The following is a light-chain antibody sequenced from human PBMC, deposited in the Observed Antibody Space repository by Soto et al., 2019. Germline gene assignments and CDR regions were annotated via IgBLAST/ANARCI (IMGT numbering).Light chain of an antibody. J-gene: IGLJ1*01. CDR3: QSYDSSLRGYV. CDR2: GNN. Sequence: QSVLTQPPSVSGAPGQRVTISCTGSSSNIGAGHDVHWYRQLPGTAPKLLIYGNNNRPSGVPDRFSGSKSGTSASLAITGLQAEDEADYYCQSYDSSLRGYVFATGT. CDR1: SSNIGAGHD. V-gene: IGLV1-40*01.